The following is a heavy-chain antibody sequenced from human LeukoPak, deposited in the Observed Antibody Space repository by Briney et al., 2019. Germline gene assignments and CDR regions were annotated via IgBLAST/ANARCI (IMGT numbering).Heavy chain of an antibody. CDR2: IYHSGST. J-gene: IGHJ4*02. Sequence: SETLSLTCTVSGGSISSGGYYWSWIRQHPGKGLEWIGYIYHSGSTYYNPSLKSRVTISLDRSKNQFSLKLSSVTAADTAVYYCARVGQQLAFDHWGQGTLVTVSS. CDR1: GGSISSGGYY. D-gene: IGHD6-13*01. V-gene: IGHV4-30-2*01. CDR3: ARVGQQLAFDH.